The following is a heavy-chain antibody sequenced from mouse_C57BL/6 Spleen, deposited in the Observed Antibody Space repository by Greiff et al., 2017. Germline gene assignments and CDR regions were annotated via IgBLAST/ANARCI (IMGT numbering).Heavy chain of an antibody. D-gene: IGHD1-1*02. CDR3: AREDKNAMDY. CDR2: ISSGSSYT. V-gene: IGHV5-6*01. J-gene: IGHJ2*01. Sequence: EVKLVESGGDLVKPGGSLKLSCAASGFTFSSYCMSWVRQTPDKRLEWVATISSGSSYTYYPDKVKGRFTISGETAKNTLYLHMSILKAEDTTMYYCAREDKNAMDYWGQGTTLTVSS. CDR1: GFTFSSYC.